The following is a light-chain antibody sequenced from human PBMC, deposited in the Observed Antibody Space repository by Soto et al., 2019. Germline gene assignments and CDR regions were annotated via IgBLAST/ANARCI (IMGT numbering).Light chain of an antibody. CDR3: CSYAGSTYV. Sequence: QSALTQPASVSGSPGQSITISCTGTSSDVGSYNLVSWYQQHPGKAPKLMIYEVSKRPSGVSNRFSGSKSGNTASLTISGLQAEDEADYYCCSYAGSTYVFGPGTKLTVL. CDR1: SSDVGSYNL. CDR2: EVS. J-gene: IGLJ1*01. V-gene: IGLV2-23*02.